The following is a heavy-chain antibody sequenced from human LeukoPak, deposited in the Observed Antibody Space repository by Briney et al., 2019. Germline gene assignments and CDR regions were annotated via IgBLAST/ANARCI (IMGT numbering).Heavy chain of an antibody. V-gene: IGHV3-23*01. CDR3: AKDPGDSLSY. CDR2: ISGSGGST. J-gene: IGHJ4*02. D-gene: IGHD4-17*01. Sequence: GGSLRLSCAASGFTFSSYAMSWVRQAPGEGLEWVSAISGSGGSTYYADSVKGRFTISRDNSNSTLYLQMNSLRAEDTAVYYCAKDPGDSLSYWGQGTLVTVSS. CDR1: GFTFSSYA.